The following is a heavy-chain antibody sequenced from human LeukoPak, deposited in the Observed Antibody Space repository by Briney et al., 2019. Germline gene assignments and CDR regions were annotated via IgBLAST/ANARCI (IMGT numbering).Heavy chain of an antibody. CDR1: GYTFTSYG. Sequence: GASVKVSCKASGYTFTSYGISWVRQAPGQGLEWMGWISTFNGNTNYPQKFQGRVTMTTDTSTRTGYMELRSLRSDDTAVYYCARWGGGGNWYQTFDYWGQGTLVTVSS. V-gene: IGHV1-18*01. D-gene: IGHD6-13*01. CDR3: ARWGGGGNWYQTFDY. J-gene: IGHJ4*02. CDR2: ISTFNGNT.